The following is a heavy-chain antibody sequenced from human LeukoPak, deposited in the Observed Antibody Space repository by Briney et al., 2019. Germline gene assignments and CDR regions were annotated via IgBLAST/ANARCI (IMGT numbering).Heavy chain of an antibody. D-gene: IGHD2-21*01. CDR2: IHYSGST. CDR3: ARFVSWGLLVRDDAFDI. J-gene: IGHJ3*02. Sequence: SETLSLTCTVSGGSISSYHWIWIRQPPGKGLEWIGYIHYSGSTNYNPSLKSRVTTSVDTSKKQFSLKLRSVTAADTAVYYCARFVSWGLLVRDDAFDIWGQGTTVTVSS. V-gene: IGHV4-59*08. CDR1: GGSISSYH.